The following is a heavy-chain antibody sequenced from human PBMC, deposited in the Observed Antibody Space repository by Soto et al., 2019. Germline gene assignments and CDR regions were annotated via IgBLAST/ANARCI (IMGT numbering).Heavy chain of an antibody. D-gene: IGHD2-15*01. Sequence: QVQLVQSGAEVKKPGSSVKVSCKASGGTFSSYAISWVRQAPGQGLEWMGGIIPIFGTANYAQKFQGRVTITADESTSTAYMELSSLRSEDTAVYYCARGSADIVVVVAAYDAFDIWGQGTMVTVSS. J-gene: IGHJ3*02. CDR2: IIPIFGTA. V-gene: IGHV1-69*12. CDR3: ARGSADIVVVVAAYDAFDI. CDR1: GGTFSSYA.